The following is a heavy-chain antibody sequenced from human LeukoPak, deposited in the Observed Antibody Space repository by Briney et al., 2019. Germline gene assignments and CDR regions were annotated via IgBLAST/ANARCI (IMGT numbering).Heavy chain of an antibody. CDR2: IFYSGSI. CDR3: ATIFGGNSGYYYYYYMDV. J-gene: IGHJ6*03. V-gene: IGHV4-59*01. D-gene: IGHD4-23*01. CDR1: GGSLSPYY. Sequence: SETLSLTCNVSGGSLSPYYWSWIRQPPGKGLEWIGYIFYSGSISYNSSLKSRVTISVDTSKNQFSLRLRFVTAADTAVYYCATIFGGNSGYYYYYYMDVWGKGTTVTVSS.